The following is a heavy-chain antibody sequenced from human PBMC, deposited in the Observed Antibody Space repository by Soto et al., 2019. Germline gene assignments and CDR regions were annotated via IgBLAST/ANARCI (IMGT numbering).Heavy chain of an antibody. V-gene: IGHV5-51*01. J-gene: IGHJ3*02. CDR1: GYTFTDYW. Sequence: PGESLKISCKAPGYTFTDYWLGWVRRMPGKGPEWMGIISPGDSDTRYGPSFQGQVTFSVDKTIATAYLQWSSLKASDTAMYYCARQGQSQSFDIWGRGTMVTVSS. CDR2: ISPGDSDT. CDR3: ARQGQSQSFDI.